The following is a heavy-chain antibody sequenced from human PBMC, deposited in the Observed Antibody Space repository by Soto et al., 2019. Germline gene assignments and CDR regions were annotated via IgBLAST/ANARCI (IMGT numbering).Heavy chain of an antibody. Sequence: SETLSLTCTVSGYSISSGYHWCWIRQPPGKGLEWLGSVHYSGNTYYNPSLKSRLTISVDKSKNQFSLNLSSVTAADTAVYYCARQDRVVAEGRWFDPWGQGTLVTVS. V-gene: IGHV4-38-2*02. D-gene: IGHD2-15*01. CDR1: GYSISSGYH. CDR3: ARQDRVVAEGRWFDP. CDR2: VHYSGNT. J-gene: IGHJ5*02.